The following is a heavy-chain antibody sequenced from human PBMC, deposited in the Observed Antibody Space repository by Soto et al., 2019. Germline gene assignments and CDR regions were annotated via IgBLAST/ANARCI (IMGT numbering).Heavy chain of an antibody. CDR2: INHSGST. Sequence: SETLSLTCAVYGGSFSGYYWSWIRQPPGKGLEWIGEINHSGSTNYNPSLKSRVTISVDTSKNQFSLKLSSVTAVDTAVYYCARGGDIVATILTPYYYYYMDVWGKGTTVTVSS. D-gene: IGHD5-12*01. CDR1: GGSFSGYY. V-gene: IGHV4-34*01. J-gene: IGHJ6*03. CDR3: ARGGDIVATILTPYYYYYMDV.